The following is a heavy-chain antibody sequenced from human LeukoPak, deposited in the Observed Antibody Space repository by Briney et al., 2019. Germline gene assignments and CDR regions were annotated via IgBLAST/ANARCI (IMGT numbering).Heavy chain of an antibody. Sequence: ASVKVSCKASGYTFTSYGISWVRQAPGQGLEWMGWISAYNGNTNYAQKLQGRVTMTTDTSTSTAYMELRSLRSDDTAVYYCARAPYYYGSGSRNYYYYYMDVWGKGTTVTVSS. CDR3: ARAPYYYGSGSRNYYYYYMDV. CDR2: ISAYNGNT. V-gene: IGHV1-18*01. D-gene: IGHD3-10*01. J-gene: IGHJ6*03. CDR1: GYTFTSYG.